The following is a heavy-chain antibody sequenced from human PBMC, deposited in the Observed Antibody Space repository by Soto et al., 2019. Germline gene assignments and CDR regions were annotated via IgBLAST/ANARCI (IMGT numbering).Heavy chain of an antibody. D-gene: IGHD1-7*01. CDR1: GLTFSSYD. V-gene: IGHV3-64*01. J-gene: IGHJ4*02. Sequence: EVQLAESGGGMVQPGGSLRLSGVASGLTFSSYDMHWVRQAPGKGLEYVSSISSNGGTTYYGNSVKGRFTISRDKSKNTLYLQMGSLRAEDMAGYYCVRRVSWNYDYWGQGTLVTVSS. CDR3: VRRVSWNYDY. CDR2: ISSNGGTT.